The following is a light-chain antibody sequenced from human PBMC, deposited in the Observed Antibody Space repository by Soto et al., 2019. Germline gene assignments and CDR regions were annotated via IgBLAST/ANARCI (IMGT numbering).Light chain of an antibody. V-gene: IGKV1-39*01. CDR2: AAS. Sequence: DIQMTQSPSSLSASVGDRVTITCRASQSISSYLNWYQQKPGKAPKLLIYAASSLQSGVPSRLSGSGSGTDFTLTISSLQPEDFETYYCQQSYSTHLTFGGGTKVHI. CDR3: QQSYSTHLT. J-gene: IGKJ4*01. CDR1: QSISSY.